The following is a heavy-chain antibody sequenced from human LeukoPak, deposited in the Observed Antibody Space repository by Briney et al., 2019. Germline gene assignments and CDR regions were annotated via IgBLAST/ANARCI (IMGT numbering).Heavy chain of an antibody. J-gene: IGHJ4*02. CDR3: VRSETIWYYFDY. Sequence: PSETLSLACAVYGGSFSDYYWSWIRQPPGKGLQWIGEINHSGSTNYNPSLKSRVTIFVDTSKNQFSLRLSSVTAADTAVYFCVRSETIWYYFDYWGQGRLVTVSS. D-gene: IGHD1-7*01. V-gene: IGHV4-34*01. CDR2: INHSGST. CDR1: GGSFSDYY.